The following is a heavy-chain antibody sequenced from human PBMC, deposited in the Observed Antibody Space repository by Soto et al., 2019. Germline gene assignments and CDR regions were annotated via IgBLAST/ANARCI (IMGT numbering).Heavy chain of an antibody. V-gene: IGHV1-3*01. Sequence: SVKVTCKASGYTFTSNPMNWVRQAPGQGPEWMGVINVGNGNTRYSQKFQSRVTMTRDTSTSTAYMELSSLRSEDTAVYYCARDPYSSSLSYYYYGMDVWGQGTMVTVSS. CDR2: INVGNGNT. CDR1: GYTFTSNP. D-gene: IGHD6-13*01. J-gene: IGHJ6*02. CDR3: ARDPYSSSLSYYYYGMDV.